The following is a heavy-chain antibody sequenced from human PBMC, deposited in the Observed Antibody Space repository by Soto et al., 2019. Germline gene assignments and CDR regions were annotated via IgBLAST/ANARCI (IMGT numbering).Heavy chain of an antibody. CDR1: GYTFISYG. D-gene: IGHD3-16*01. J-gene: IGHJ6*02. CDR3: ARGGFYDNSWGKLSHYGLDV. CDR2: ISPYNDYT. V-gene: IGHV1-18*01. Sequence: QVQLVQSAAEVKKPGASLKVSCKASGYTFISYGISWVRLAPGQGLEWMGWISPYNDYTIYAQKLQGRVTMTTDTCTRTACMELRSLKSDDPAGYYCARGGFYDNSWGKLSHYGLDVWGQGTSVTVSS.